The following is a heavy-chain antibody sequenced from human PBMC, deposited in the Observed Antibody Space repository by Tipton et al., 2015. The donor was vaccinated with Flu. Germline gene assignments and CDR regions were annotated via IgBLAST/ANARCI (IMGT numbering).Heavy chain of an antibody. D-gene: IGHD3-10*01. J-gene: IGHJ6*02. CDR2: IHRSGNT. CDR3: ASITMIRGNYYFGMDV. CDR1: GDSIGSDYF. V-gene: IGHV4-38-2*01. Sequence: TLSLTCSVSGDSIGSDYFWGWIRQPPGKGLEWIGNIHRSGNTYHNPSLKSRVTISVDSSKNQFSLRLSSVTAADTAVYYCASITMIRGNYYFGMDVWGQGTTVTVSS.